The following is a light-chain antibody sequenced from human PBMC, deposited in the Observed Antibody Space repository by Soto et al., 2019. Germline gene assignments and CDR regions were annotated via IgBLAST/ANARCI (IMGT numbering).Light chain of an antibody. J-gene: IGLJ1*01. Sequence: QSVLTQPASVSGSPGQSITIAFTGTSSDVGGYTYVSWYQQHPGKAPKLMIYEVSNRPSGISNRFSGSKSGNTASLTISGLQAEDEAHYYCSSYTSSITLVFGTGTKVTVL. CDR1: SSDVGGYTY. CDR3: SSYTSSITLV. CDR2: EVS. V-gene: IGLV2-14*01.